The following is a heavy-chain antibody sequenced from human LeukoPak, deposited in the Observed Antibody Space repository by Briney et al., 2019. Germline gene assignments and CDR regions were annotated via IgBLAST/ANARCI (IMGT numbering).Heavy chain of an antibody. V-gene: IGHV3-30*18. J-gene: IGHJ4*02. Sequence: PGRSLRLSCAASGFTFSSYGMHWVRQAPGKGLEWVALISYVGGNRYYADSVRGRFTVSRDNSKNTLYLQMNRLRADDTAVYYCAKDRIDPLGDYSLIPQDISYRGQGTLVTVSS. CDR2: ISYVGGNR. CDR3: AKDRIDPLGDYSLIPQDISY. CDR1: GFTFSSYG. D-gene: IGHD4-17*01.